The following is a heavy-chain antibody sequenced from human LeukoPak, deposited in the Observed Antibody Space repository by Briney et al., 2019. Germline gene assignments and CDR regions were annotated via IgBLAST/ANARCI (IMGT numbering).Heavy chain of an antibody. D-gene: IGHD6-19*01. J-gene: IGHJ5*02. CDR3: ARAHSSGWPHMFDP. CDR1: GGSISTYS. CDR2: IYYSGST. Sequence: SETLSLTCTVSGGSISTYSWTWIRQPPGKGLEWIGNIYYSGSTNYNPSLKSRVTISIDTSKNQFSLKVSSVTAADTAVYYCARAHSSGWPHMFDPWGQGTLVAVPS. V-gene: IGHV4-59*01.